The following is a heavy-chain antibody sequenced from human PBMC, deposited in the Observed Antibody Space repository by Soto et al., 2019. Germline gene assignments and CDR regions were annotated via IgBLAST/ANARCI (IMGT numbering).Heavy chain of an antibody. Sequence: ASVKVSCKASGYTFTSYGISWVRQAPGQGLEWMGWISAYNGNTNSAQKLQGGVTMTTDTSTSTAYMELRSLRSDDTAVYFCARDHRMITFGGPLAGYWGQGTLVTVSS. J-gene: IGHJ4*02. D-gene: IGHD3-16*01. CDR1: GYTFTSYG. CDR3: ARDHRMITFGGPLAGY. CDR2: ISAYNGNT. V-gene: IGHV1-18*01.